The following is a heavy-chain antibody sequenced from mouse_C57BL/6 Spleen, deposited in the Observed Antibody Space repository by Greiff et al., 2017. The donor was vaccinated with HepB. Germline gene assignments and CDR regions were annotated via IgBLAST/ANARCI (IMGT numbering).Heavy chain of an antibody. CDR1: GYTFTSYW. Sequence: QVHVKQPGAELVKPGASVKLSCKASGYTFTSYWMQWVKQRPGQGLEWIGEIDPSDSYTNYNQKFKGKATLTVDTSSSTAYMQLSSLTSEDSAVYYCARWLLAMDYWGQGTSVTVSS. CDR3: ARWLLAMDY. V-gene: IGHV1-50*01. CDR2: IDPSDSYT. D-gene: IGHD2-2*01. J-gene: IGHJ4*01.